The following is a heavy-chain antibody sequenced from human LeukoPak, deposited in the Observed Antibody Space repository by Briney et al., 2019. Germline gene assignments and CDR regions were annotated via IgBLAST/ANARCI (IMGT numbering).Heavy chain of an antibody. Sequence: GGSLRLSCAASGFTFSYYALHWVRQAPGKGLEWVEVISYDGSNKYYADSVKGRFTISRDNSKNTLNLQMNSLRGEDTAVYYCARDRKGGSGWTLFDYWGQGTLVTVSS. J-gene: IGHJ4*02. D-gene: IGHD6-19*01. CDR1: GFTFSYYA. CDR2: ISYDGSNK. CDR3: ARDRKGGSGWTLFDY. V-gene: IGHV3-30-3*01.